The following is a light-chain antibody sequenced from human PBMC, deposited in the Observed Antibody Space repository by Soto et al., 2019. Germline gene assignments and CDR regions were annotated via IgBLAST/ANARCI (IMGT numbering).Light chain of an antibody. CDR2: GAS. Sequence: EIVLTQSPGTLSLSPGERATLSCRASQSVSSSYVAWYQLKPGQAPRLFIYGASSSATGIPDRCSGSGSGTDFSLSISRLEPEDFAVYYCQKYGSTPPTFGGGTKVEIK. CDR3: QKYGSTPPT. CDR1: QSVSSSY. J-gene: IGKJ4*01. V-gene: IGKV3-20*01.